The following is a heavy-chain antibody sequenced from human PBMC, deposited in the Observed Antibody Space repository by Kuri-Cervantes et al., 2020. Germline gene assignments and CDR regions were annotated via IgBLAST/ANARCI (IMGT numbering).Heavy chain of an antibody. J-gene: IGHJ3*02. CDR1: GFTFSNAW. CDR3: ARGARYTNDAFDI. CDR2: IKSKTDGGTT. V-gene: IGHV3-15*01. D-gene: IGHD3-16*02. Sequence: GGSLRLSCAASGFTFSNAWMSWVRQAPGKGLGWVGRIKSKTDGGTTDYAAPVKGRFTISRDNSKNTLYLQMNSLRAEDTAVYYCARGARYTNDAFDIWGQGTMVTVSS.